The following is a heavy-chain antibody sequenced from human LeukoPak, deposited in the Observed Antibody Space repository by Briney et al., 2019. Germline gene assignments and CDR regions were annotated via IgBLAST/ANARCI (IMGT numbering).Heavy chain of an antibody. CDR2: ISYDGSNN. J-gene: IGHJ3*02. V-gene: IGHV3-30*04. CDR3: ARGVPDDSSDWLDAFDI. CDR1: GFTFSSYP. D-gene: IGHD6-19*01. Sequence: GGSLRLSCAASGFTFSSYPMHWVRQAPGKGLEWVAVISYDGSNNYYADSVKGRLTISRDNSKNTLYLQMNSLRAEDTAVYYCARGVPDDSSDWLDAFDIWGQGTMVTVSS.